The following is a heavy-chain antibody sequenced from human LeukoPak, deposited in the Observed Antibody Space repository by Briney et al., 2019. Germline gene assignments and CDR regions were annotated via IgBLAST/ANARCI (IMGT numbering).Heavy chain of an antibody. D-gene: IGHD3-10*01. V-gene: IGHV1-69*05. CDR3: ARDSGLPWFGEFVDY. J-gene: IGHJ4*02. CDR2: IIPIFGTA. CDR1: GGTFSSYA. Sequence: SVKVSCKASGGTFSSYAISWVRQAPGQGLEWMGRIIPIFGTANYAQKFQGRVTITTDESTSTAYMELSSLRSEDTAVYYCARDSGLPWFGEFVDYWGQGTLVTVSS.